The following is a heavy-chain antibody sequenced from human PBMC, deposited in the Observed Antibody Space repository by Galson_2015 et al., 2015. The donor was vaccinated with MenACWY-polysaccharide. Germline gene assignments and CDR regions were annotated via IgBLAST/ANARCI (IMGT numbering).Heavy chain of an antibody. CDR2: VTGNGYIT. CDR3: AKGQGRNPGDASDL. CDR1: GFIFGNYA. Sequence: LRLSCAASGFIFGNYAMTWVRQSPGKGLEWVSTVTGNGYITYYEDSVKGRFTISRDNSRNTLFLQMNSLRAEDTAIYYCAKGQGRNPGDASDLWGQGTLVTVSS. J-gene: IGHJ3*01. V-gene: IGHV3-23*01.